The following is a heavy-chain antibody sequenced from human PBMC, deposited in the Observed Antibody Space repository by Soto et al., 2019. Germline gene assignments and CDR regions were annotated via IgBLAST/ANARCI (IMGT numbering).Heavy chain of an antibody. CDR2: IIPIFGTA. CDR3: ASNRRDLQWLAPF. V-gene: IGHV1-69*13. J-gene: IGHJ4*02. D-gene: IGHD6-19*01. Sequence: ASVKVSCKASGGTFSSYAISWVRQAPGQGLEWMGGIIPIFGTANYAQKFQGRVTITADESTSTAYMELSSLRSEDTAVYYCASNRRDLQWLAPFWGQRTLVTVSS. CDR1: GGTFSSYA.